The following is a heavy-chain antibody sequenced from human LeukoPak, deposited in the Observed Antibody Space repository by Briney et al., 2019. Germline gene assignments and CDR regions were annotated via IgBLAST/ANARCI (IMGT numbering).Heavy chain of an antibody. CDR1: GFTFSSYS. Sequence: GGSLRLSCAASGFTFSSYSMNWVRQASGKGLEWVSSISSSSSYIYYADSVKGRFTISRDNAKNSLYLQMNSLRAEDTAVYYCAKDRPMITFGGVIVELDYWGQGTLVTVSS. CDR3: AKDRPMITFGGVIVELDY. CDR2: ISSSSSYI. V-gene: IGHV3-21*04. D-gene: IGHD3-16*02. J-gene: IGHJ4*02.